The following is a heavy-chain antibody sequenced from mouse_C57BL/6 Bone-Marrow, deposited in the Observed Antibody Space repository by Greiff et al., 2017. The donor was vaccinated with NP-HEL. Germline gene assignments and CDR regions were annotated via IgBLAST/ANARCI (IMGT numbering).Heavy chain of an antibody. D-gene: IGHD3-3*01. J-gene: IGHJ2*01. CDR3: ARRLGQDY. CDR1: GFTFSSYG. CDR2: ISSGGSYT. Sequence: EVMLVESGGDLVKPGGSLKLSCAASGFTFSSYGISWVRQTPDKRLEWVATISSGGSYTYYPDSVKGRFTISRDNAKNTLYLQMSSLKSEDTAMYYCARRLGQDYWGQGTTLTVSS. V-gene: IGHV5-6*02.